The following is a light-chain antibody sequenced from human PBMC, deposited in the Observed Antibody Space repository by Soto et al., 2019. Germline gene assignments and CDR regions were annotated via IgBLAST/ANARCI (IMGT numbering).Light chain of an antibody. CDR1: QSVSSK. J-gene: IGKJ2*01. Sequence: EIVMTQSPATLSVSPGERATLSCRASQSVSSKLVWYQQKPGQAPRLLIYGASTRATGIPARFSGSGSGTEFTLTISSLQSEDFAVYYCQQYNNLPPYTFGQGTKLEIK. V-gene: IGKV3-15*01. CDR2: GAS. CDR3: QQYNNLPPYT.